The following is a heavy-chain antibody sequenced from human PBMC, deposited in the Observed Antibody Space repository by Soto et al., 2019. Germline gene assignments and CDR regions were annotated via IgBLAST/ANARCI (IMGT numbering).Heavy chain of an antibody. V-gene: IGHV3-21*04. J-gene: IGHJ3*01. D-gene: IGHD1-7*01. CDR1: GFTFSSYS. CDR2: IDSSSSHI. CDR3: AKDEISKTIRGDAFNF. Sequence: PGGSLRLSCAASGFTFSSYSMNWVRQAPGKGLEWVSSIDSSSSHIYYPDSVKGRFTISRDNSKNTVYLQMNSLRAEDTAVYYCAKDEISKTIRGDAFNFWGQGTMVTVSS.